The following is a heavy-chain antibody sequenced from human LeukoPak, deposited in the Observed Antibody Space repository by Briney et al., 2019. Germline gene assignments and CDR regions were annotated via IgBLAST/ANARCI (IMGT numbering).Heavy chain of an antibody. Sequence: SQTRSLTCTVAGGSISSSSYYWGWIRQPPGKGLDGIGRIYYSGSTYYNPSLKSRVTISVDTSKNQFSLKLSSVTAAGKAVYYCARRDIVVVPAATGGFDYWGQGNLVTVSS. V-gene: IGHV4-39*01. CDR3: ARRDIVVVPAATGGFDY. D-gene: IGHD2-2*01. CDR1: GGSISSSSYY. J-gene: IGHJ4*02. CDR2: IYYSGST.